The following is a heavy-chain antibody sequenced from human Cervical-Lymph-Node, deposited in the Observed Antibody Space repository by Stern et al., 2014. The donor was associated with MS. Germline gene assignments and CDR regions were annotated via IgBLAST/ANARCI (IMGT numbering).Heavy chain of an antibody. CDR2: IYSAGTT. Sequence: EVQLVESGGGLIQPGGSLRLSCAASGFSVSNNYMNWVRQAPGKGLEWVSIIYSAGTTYYADSVKGRFTISRDNSKNTLFLQMNSLRAEDTAVYYCARGGTSYTGTYLDYWGQGAQVTVSS. CDR3: ARGGTSYTGTYLDY. CDR1: GFSVSNNY. D-gene: IGHD1-26*01. J-gene: IGHJ4*02. V-gene: IGHV3-53*01.